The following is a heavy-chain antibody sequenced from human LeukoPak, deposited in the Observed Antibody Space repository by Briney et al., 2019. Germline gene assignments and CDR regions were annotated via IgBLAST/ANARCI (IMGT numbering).Heavy chain of an antibody. V-gene: IGHV1-69*04. Sequence: GSSVKVSCKASGGTFSSYAISWVRQAPGQGLEWMGRIIPILGIANYAQKFQGRVTITADKSTSTAYMELSSLRSEDTAVYYCARGRVTGTTRLYYFDYWGQGTLVTVSS. CDR2: IIPILGIA. CDR3: ARGRVTGTTRLYYFDY. CDR1: GGTFSSYA. D-gene: IGHD1-20*01. J-gene: IGHJ4*02.